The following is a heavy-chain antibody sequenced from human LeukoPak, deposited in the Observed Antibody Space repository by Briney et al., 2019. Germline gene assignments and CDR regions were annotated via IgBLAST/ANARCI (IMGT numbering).Heavy chain of an antibody. Sequence: PGGSLRLSCAASGFTFSSYAMSWVRQAPGKGLEWVSAISGSGGSTYYADSVKGRFTISRDNSKNTLYLQMNSLRAEDTAVYYCARARSLGIVATSFDYWGQGTLVTVSS. J-gene: IGHJ4*02. D-gene: IGHD5-12*01. V-gene: IGHV3-23*01. CDR3: ARARSLGIVATSFDY. CDR2: ISGSGGST. CDR1: GFTFSSYA.